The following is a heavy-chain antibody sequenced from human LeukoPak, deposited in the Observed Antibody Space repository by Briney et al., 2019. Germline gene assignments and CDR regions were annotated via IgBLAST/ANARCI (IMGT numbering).Heavy chain of an antibody. D-gene: IGHD5-18*01. CDR3: ARGGSDTAMAHDY. V-gene: IGHV3-74*01. Sequence: PGGSLRLSCAASGFTFSNHWMHWVRQAPGKGLMWVSRINRGGSRTDYADSVKGRFTISRDDAKNTPYLQLNSLRAEDTAVYFCARGGSDTAMAHDYWGQGTLVTVSS. CDR1: GFTFSNHW. J-gene: IGHJ4*02. CDR2: INRGGSRT.